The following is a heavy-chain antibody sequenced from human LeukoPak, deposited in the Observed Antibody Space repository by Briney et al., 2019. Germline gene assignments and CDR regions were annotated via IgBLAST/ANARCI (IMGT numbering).Heavy chain of an antibody. V-gene: IGHV4-30-4*01. J-gene: IGHJ5*02. D-gene: IGHD3-10*01. Sequence: SETLSLTCTDSGGSISSGDYYWSWIRQPPGEGLEWIGYIYYSGSTYYNPSLKSRVTISVDTSKNQFSPKLSSVTAADTAVYYCAREGRMGNWLDPWGQGTLVTVSS. CDR2: IYYSGST. CDR3: AREGRMGNWLDP. CDR1: GGSISSGDYY.